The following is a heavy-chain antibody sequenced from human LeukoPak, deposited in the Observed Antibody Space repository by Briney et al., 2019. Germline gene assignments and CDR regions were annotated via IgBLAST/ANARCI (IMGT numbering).Heavy chain of an antibody. V-gene: IGHV3-48*03. J-gene: IGHJ4*02. CDR2: TSSSGYTR. CDR1: GFTFSSYE. D-gene: IGHD6-19*01. Sequence: PGGSLRLSCAASGFTFSSYEMNWVRQAPGKGLEWVSYTSSSGYTRYYADSVKGRFTISRDNAKNSLYLQMNSLRAEDTAVCYCARVGQWLVNYWGRGTLVTVSS. CDR3: ARVGQWLVNY.